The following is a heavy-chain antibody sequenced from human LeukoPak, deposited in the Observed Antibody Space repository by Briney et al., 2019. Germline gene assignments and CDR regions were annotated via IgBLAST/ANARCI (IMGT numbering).Heavy chain of an antibody. CDR2: INHSGST. D-gene: IGHD5-18*01. CDR3: ARGSIQLRVTRGYYFDY. V-gene: IGHV4-34*01. CDR1: GGSFSGYY. J-gene: IGHJ4*02. Sequence: SETLSLTCAVYGGSFSGYYWSWIRQPPGKGLEWIGEINHSGSTNYNPSLKSRVTISVDTSKNQFSLKLSSVTAADTAVYYCARGSIQLRVTRGYYFDYWGQGTLVTVSS.